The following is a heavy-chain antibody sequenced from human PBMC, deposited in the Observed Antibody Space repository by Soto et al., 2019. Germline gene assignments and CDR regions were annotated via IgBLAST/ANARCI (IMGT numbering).Heavy chain of an antibody. D-gene: IGHD3-9*01. CDR2: INHSGST. CDR1: GGSFSGYY. Sequence: PSETLSLTCAVYGGSFSGYYWGWIRQPPGKGLEWIGEINHSGSTNYNPSLKSRVTISVDTSKNQFSLKLSSVTAADTAVYYCARGRGYYDILTGYHQIYYFDYWGQGALVT. V-gene: IGHV4-34*01. CDR3: ARGRGYYDILTGYHQIYYFDY. J-gene: IGHJ4*02.